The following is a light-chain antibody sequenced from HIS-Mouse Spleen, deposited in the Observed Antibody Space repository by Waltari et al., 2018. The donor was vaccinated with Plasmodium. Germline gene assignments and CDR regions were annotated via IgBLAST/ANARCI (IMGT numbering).Light chain of an antibody. CDR1: SSDVGSYNR. CDR2: EVS. V-gene: IGLV2-18*02. Sequence: QSALTQPPSVSGSPGQSVTISCTGTSSDVGSYNRVSWYQQPPGTAPKLRIYEVSHRASGVPGRFAGSKSGNTASLTISGLQAEDEADYYCSSYTSSSWVFGGGTKLTVL. J-gene: IGLJ3*02. CDR3: SSYTSSSWV.